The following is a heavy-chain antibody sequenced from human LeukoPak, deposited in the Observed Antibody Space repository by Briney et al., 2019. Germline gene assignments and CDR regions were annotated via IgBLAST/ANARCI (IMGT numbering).Heavy chain of an antibody. CDR1: GFTFSDYY. D-gene: IGHD1-26*01. CDR2: ISSSGSTV. V-gene: IGHV3-11*04. Sequence: GGSLRLSCAASGFTFSDYYMTWIRQAPGKGLEWVSYISSSGSTVYYADSVKGRFTISRDNAKNSLCLQMNSLRAEDTAVYYCARAGVGATSDYWGQGTLVTVSS. J-gene: IGHJ4*02. CDR3: ARAGVGATSDY.